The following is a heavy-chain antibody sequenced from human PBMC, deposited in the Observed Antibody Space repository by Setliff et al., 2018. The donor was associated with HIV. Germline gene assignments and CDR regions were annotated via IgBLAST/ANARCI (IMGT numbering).Heavy chain of an antibody. CDR3: ARDFVTGSYFLQ. J-gene: IGHJ1*01. V-gene: IGHV4-61*02. Sequence: SETLSLTCTVSGGSIFSGSYYWSWIRQPAGKGLEWIGRIYTSGSTNYNPSLKSRVTISVDTSKNQFSLKLSFVTAADTAVYYCARDFVTGSYFLQWGQGTLVTVSS. CDR1: GGSIFSGSYY. CDR2: IYTSGST. D-gene: IGHD1-26*01.